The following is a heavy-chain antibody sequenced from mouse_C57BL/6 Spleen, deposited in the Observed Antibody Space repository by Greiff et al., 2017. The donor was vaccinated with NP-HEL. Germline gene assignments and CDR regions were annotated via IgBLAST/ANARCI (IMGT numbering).Heavy chain of an antibody. CDR1: GFTFSSYA. D-gene: IGHD2-4*01. J-gene: IGHJ3*01. V-gene: IGHV5-4*01. Sequence: EVQLVESGGGLVKPGGSLQLSCAASGFTFSSYAMSWVRQTPEKRLEWVATISDGGSYTSYPDNVKGRFTISRDNAKNNLYLQMSHLKSEDTAMYYCARDWGYDYDFWGQGTLVTVSA. CDR3: ARDWGYDYDF. CDR2: ISDGGSYT.